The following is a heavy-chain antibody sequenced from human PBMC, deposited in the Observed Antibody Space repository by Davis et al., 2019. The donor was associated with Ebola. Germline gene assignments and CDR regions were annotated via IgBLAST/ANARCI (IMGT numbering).Heavy chain of an antibody. CDR2: IFPRDSDT. V-gene: IGHV5-51*01. CDR1: GYIFADQW. J-gene: IGHJ6*02. Sequence: GESLKISCKGSGYIFADQWIGWVRQMPGKGLEWMGIIFPRDSDTRYSPSFQGHVTISADKSISTAYLQWSSLKASDTAMYYCARLDYYYYGMDVWGQGTTVTVSS. CDR3: ARLDYYYYGMDV.